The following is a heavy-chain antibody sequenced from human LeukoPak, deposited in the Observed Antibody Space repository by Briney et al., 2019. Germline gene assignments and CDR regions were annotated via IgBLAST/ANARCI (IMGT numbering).Heavy chain of an antibody. Sequence: GGSLRLSCAASGFTFSSYSMNWVRQAPGKGLEWVSSISSSSSYIYYADSVKGRFTISRDNAKNSLYLQMNSLRAEDTAVYYCARDKRSKDIAVVPAAVDYWGQGTLVTVSS. V-gene: IGHV3-21*01. CDR3: ARDKRSKDIAVVPAAVDY. CDR1: GFTFSSYS. J-gene: IGHJ4*02. D-gene: IGHD2-2*01. CDR2: ISSSSSYI.